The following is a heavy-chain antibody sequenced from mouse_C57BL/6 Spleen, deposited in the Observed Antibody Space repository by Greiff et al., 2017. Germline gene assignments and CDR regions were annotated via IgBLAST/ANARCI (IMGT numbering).Heavy chain of an antibody. CDR2: IYPRDGST. Sequence: LQESDAELVKPGASVKISCKVSGYTFTDHTIHWMKQRPEQGLEWIGYIYPRDGSTKYNEKFKGKATLTADKSSSTAYMQLNSLTSEDSAVYFCARYYGSIYWYFDVWGTGTTVTVSS. J-gene: IGHJ1*03. CDR3: ARYYGSIYWYFDV. V-gene: IGHV1-78*01. CDR1: GYTFTDHT. D-gene: IGHD1-1*01.